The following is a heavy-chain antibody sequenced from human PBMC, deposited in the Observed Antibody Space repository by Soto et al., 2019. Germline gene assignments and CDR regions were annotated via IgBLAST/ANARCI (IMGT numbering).Heavy chain of an antibody. J-gene: IGHJ6*02. Sequence: GESLKISCKGSGCSFTSYWIGWVRQMPGKGLEGMGIIYPGDSDTRYSPSFQGQVTISADKSISTAYLQWSSLKASDTAMYYCARVATGHTQLNYSSGIDVWGQRTTVTVSS. CDR3: ARVATGHTQLNYSSGIDV. V-gene: IGHV5-51*01. CDR1: GCSFTSYW. CDR2: IYPGDSDT. D-gene: IGHD1-1*01.